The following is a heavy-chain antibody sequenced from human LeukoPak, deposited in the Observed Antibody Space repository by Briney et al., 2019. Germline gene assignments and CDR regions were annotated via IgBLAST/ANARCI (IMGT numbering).Heavy chain of an antibody. CDR3: ARLPYGDYVGRYFDY. Sequence: GESLKISGKGSGYSFTSYWIGWVRQLPGKGLEWMGIIYPGDSDTRYSPSFQGQVTISADKSISTAYLQWSSLKASDTAMYYCARLPYGDYVGRYFDYWGQGTLVTVSS. J-gene: IGHJ4*02. V-gene: IGHV5-51*01. CDR1: GYSFTSYW. CDR2: IYPGDSDT. D-gene: IGHD4-17*01.